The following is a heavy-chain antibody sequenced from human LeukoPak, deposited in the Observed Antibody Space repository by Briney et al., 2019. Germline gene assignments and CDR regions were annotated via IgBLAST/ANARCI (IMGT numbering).Heavy chain of an antibody. Sequence: GGSLRLSCAASGFSFSSCAMVWVRQAPGKGLEWVSVLSAHSDTTHYADSVRGRFIISRDNSENTLHLQMSSLRAEDTAVYYCAREGRESAGKDYWGQGTRVTVSS. CDR1: GFSFSSCA. V-gene: IGHV3-23*01. D-gene: IGHD3-10*01. J-gene: IGHJ4*02. CDR3: AREGRESAGKDY. CDR2: LSAHSDTT.